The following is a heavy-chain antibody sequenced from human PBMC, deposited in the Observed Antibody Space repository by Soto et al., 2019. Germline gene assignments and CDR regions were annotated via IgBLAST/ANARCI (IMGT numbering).Heavy chain of an antibody. D-gene: IGHD5-18*01. J-gene: IGHJ4*02. Sequence: GGSLRLSCAASGFTFSSYAMHWVRQAPGKGLEWVAALSYDGTNKYYADSVKGRFTISRDNSKNTLYLQMNSLRAEDTAVYYCARVLATAMDLDYWGQGTLVTVSS. CDR1: GFTFSSYA. CDR2: LSYDGTNK. CDR3: ARVLATAMDLDY. V-gene: IGHV3-30-3*01.